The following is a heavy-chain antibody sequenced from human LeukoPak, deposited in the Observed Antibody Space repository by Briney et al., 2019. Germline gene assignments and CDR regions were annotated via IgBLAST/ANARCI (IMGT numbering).Heavy chain of an antibody. D-gene: IGHD6-6*01. J-gene: IGHJ5*02. CDR2: IYHSGST. V-gene: IGHV4-4*02. CDR3: ARGLSAARGWFDP. Sequence: PSGTLSLTCAVSGGSTSNSYWWSWVRQPPGKGLEWIGEIYHSGSTNYKPSLKSRVTISVDTSKNQFSLKLSSVTAADTALYYCARGLSAARGWFDPWGQGTLVTVSS. CDR1: GGSTSNSYW.